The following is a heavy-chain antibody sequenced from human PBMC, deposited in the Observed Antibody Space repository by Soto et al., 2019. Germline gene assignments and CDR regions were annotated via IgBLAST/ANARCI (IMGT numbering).Heavy chain of an antibody. Sequence: QVHLVQSGAEVKKPGASVKVSCKASGYTFTSYGITWVRQAPGQGLAWMGWISAHNGNPDYAQKLQVRVIVTRDTSTRTAYRELRSLRSDDTAVYYCARGKDGDYWGQGALVTVSS. CDR3: ARGKDGDY. J-gene: IGHJ4*02. CDR1: GYTFTSYG. D-gene: IGHD6-6*01. CDR2: ISAHNGNP. V-gene: IGHV1-18*01.